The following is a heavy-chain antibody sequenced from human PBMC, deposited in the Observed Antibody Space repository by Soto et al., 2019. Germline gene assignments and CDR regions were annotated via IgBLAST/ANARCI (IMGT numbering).Heavy chain of an antibody. D-gene: IGHD3-16*01. CDR1: GFIFSDYY. CDR2: INSGSTYK. J-gene: IGHJ4*02. Sequence: QVQLVESGGGLVKPGGSLRLSCAASGFIFSDYYMGWIRQAPGKGLEWISYINSGSTYKHYAESVRGRFTISRDSAQNSLYLQMHSRRADAPPVYCCARGGADVGDYDAFWLQRTVVTVSS. V-gene: IGHV3-11*06. CDR3: ARGGADVGDYDAF.